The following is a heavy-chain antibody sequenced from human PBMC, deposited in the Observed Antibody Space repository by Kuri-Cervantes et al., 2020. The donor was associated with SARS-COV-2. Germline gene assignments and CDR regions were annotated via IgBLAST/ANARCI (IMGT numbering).Heavy chain of an antibody. J-gene: IGHJ4*02. V-gene: IGHV3-73*01. D-gene: IGHD2-21*02. CDR1: GFTFSGSA. CDR2: IRSKANSYAT. CDR3: TRPASTSQVTEDY. Sequence: GGSLRLSCAASGFTFSGSAMHWVRQASGKGLEWVGRIRSKANSYATAYAASVKGRFTISRDDSRNTAYLQMNSLKTEDTAVYYCTRPASTSQVTEDYWGQGTLVTVSS.